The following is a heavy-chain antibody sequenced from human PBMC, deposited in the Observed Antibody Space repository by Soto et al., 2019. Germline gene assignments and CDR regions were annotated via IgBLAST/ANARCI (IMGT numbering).Heavy chain of an antibody. D-gene: IGHD2-2*01. J-gene: IGHJ6*02. CDR2: VSARGGDT. Sequence: PGGSLRLSWAAAGFTLCSGGMYWDRKAPGKGLEWVAGVSARGGDTSYADSVKGRFTISRDNSKDTLYVQMNSLRAEDTALYYCAKSSSRAHYYGMDVWGQGTTVTVSS. CDR1: GFTLCSGG. CDR3: AKSSSRAHYYGMDV. V-gene: IGHV3-23*01.